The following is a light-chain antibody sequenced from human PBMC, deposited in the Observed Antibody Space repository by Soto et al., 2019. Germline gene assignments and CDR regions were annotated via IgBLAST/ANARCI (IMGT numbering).Light chain of an antibody. CDR2: EGS. V-gene: IGLV2-23*01. CDR3: CSNAGNYSPV. CDR1: SSDVGTNNL. J-gene: IGLJ1*01. Sequence: QSVLTQPASVSGSPGQSITISCTGTSSDVGTNNLVSWYQQHPGKAPKFVIYEGSKRPSGVSNRFSGSKSGNTASLTISGLQAEDEADYYCCSNAGNYSPVFGTGTKVTVL.